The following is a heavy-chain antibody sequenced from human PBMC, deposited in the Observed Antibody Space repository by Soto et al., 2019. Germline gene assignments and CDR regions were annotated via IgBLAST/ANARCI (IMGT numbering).Heavy chain of an antibody. CDR2: IWYDGSNK. V-gene: IGHV3-33*01. CDR3: ARDPREYYFDY. CDR1: GFTFSSYG. Sequence: PGGSLRLSCAASGFTFSSYGMHWVRQAPGKGLEWVAVIWYDGSNKYYADSVKGRFTISRDNAKNSLYLQMNSLRAEDTAVYYCARDPREYYFDYWGQGTLVTVSS. J-gene: IGHJ4*02.